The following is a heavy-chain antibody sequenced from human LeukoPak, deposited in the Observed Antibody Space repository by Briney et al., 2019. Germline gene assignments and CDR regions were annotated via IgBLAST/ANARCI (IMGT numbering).Heavy chain of an antibody. CDR3: ARDLKGYCSGGSCYQFDY. Sequence: PSETLSLTCPVSGGSVSSYYWSWIRQPAGKGLEWIGRIYTSGSTNYNPSLKSRVTMSVDTSKNQFSLKLSSVTAADTAVYYCARDLKGYCSGGSCYQFDYWGQGTLVTVSS. CDR2: IYTSGST. D-gene: IGHD2-15*01. J-gene: IGHJ4*02. V-gene: IGHV4-4*07. CDR1: GGSVSSYY.